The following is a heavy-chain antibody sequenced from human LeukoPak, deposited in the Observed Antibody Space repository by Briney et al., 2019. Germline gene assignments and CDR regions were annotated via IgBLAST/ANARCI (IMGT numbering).Heavy chain of an antibody. CDR1: GFPFNNYA. J-gene: IGHJ4*02. Sequence: TGGSLRLSCTASGFPFNNYAMSWVRQAPGKGLEWVSGISGSDVSPYYPDSVKGRFIISRDNSKNTLYLQMNSLTADDTAVYYCAKHGQWLVTLIDYWGQGTLVTVSS. D-gene: IGHD6-19*01. CDR3: AKHGQWLVTLIDY. CDR2: ISGSDVSP. V-gene: IGHV3-23*01.